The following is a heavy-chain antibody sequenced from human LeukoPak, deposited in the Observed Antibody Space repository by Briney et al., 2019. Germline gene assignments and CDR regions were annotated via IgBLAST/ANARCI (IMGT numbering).Heavy chain of an antibody. V-gene: IGHV4-34*01. CDR1: GGSFSGYY. Sequence: SETLSLNCAVYGGSFSGYYWSWIRQPPGKGLEWIGEINHSGSTNYNPSLKSRVTISVDTSKNQFSLKLSSVTAADTAVYYCASSELGYCSGGSCFGWFDPWGQGTLVTVSS. D-gene: IGHD2-15*01. CDR2: INHSGST. J-gene: IGHJ5*02. CDR3: ASSELGYCSGGSCFGWFDP.